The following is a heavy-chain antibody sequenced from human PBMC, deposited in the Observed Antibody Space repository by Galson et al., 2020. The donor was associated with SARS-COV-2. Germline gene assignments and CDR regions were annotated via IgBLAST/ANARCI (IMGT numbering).Heavy chain of an antibody. V-gene: IGHV4-39*07. CDR3: ARALVVIDYYFDY. J-gene: IGHJ4*02. CDR1: GGSISSSSYY. Sequence: ASETLSLTCTVSGGSISSSSYYWGWIRQPPGKGLEWIGSIYYSGSTYYNPSLKSRVTISVDTSKNQFSLKLSSVTAADTAVYYCARALVVIDYYFDYWGQGTLVTVSS. CDR2: IYYSGST. D-gene: IGHD3-22*01.